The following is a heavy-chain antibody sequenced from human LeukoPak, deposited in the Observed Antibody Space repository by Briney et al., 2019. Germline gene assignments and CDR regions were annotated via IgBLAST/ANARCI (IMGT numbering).Heavy chain of an antibody. Sequence: QPGRSLRLSCAASGFTFSSYAMHWVRQAPGKGLECVADISYDGSNKYYADSVKGRFTISRDNPKNTLYLQMNSLRAEDTAVYYCARDPEYYYDSSGYRRGAYFDYWGQGTLVTVSS. V-gene: IGHV3-30-3*01. CDR2: ISYDGSNK. CDR1: GFTFSSYA. CDR3: ARDPEYYYDSSGYRRGAYFDY. J-gene: IGHJ4*02. D-gene: IGHD3-22*01.